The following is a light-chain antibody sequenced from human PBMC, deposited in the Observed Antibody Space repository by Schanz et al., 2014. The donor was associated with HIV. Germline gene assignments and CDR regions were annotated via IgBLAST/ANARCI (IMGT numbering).Light chain of an antibody. CDR1: HSVRNN. J-gene: IGKJ4*01. CDR3: QKYNSAPLT. CDR2: GAS. Sequence: EVVMTQSPATLSVSPGERVTLSCRASHSVRNNLAWYQQTPGQAPRLLIYGASTRATGIPARFSGSGSGTDFTLTISRLQPEDVATYYCQKYNSAPLTFGGGTKVEI. V-gene: IGKV3-15*01.